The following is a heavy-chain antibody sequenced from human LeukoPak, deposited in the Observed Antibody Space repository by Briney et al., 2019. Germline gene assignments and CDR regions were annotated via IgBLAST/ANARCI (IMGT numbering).Heavy chain of an antibody. CDR3: ARGDEQQLVDY. CDR1: GGTFSSYA. Sequence: SVKVSCKASGGTFSSYAISWVRQAPGQGLEWMGGIIPIFGTANYAQKLQGRVTMTTDTSTSTAYMELRSLRSDDTAVYYCARGDEQQLVDYWGQGTLVTVSS. J-gene: IGHJ4*02. V-gene: IGHV1-69*05. D-gene: IGHD6-13*01. CDR2: IIPIFGTA.